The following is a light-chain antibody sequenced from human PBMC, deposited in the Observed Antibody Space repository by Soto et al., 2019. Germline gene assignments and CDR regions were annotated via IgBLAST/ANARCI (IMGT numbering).Light chain of an antibody. CDR2: KAS. Sequence: DIQMTQSPSTLSASVGDRVTITCRASQSISSLLAWYQQNPGKAPKLLISKASSLESGVPSRFSGSGSGTEFTLTISSLQPDDFATYYCQQYNSYPWTFGQGTKVEIK. CDR1: QSISSL. J-gene: IGKJ1*01. CDR3: QQYNSYPWT. V-gene: IGKV1-5*03.